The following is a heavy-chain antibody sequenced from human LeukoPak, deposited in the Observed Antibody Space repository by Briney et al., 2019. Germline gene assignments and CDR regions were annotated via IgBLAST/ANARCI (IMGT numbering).Heavy chain of an antibody. CDR2: ISSSSFYT. CDR3: ARDHRLRYFDWSDFDY. Sequence: GGSLRLSCAASGFTFSDYYMSWIRQAPGKGLEWVSYISSSSFYTSYADSVKGRFTISRDNAKNSLYLQMNSLRAEDTAVYYCARDHRLRYFDWSDFDYWGQGTLVTVSS. D-gene: IGHD3-9*01. V-gene: IGHV3-11*06. J-gene: IGHJ4*02. CDR1: GFTFSDYY.